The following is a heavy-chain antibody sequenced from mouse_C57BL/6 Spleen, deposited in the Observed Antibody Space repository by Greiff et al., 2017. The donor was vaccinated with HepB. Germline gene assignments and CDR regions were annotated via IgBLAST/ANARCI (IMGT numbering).Heavy chain of an antibody. CDR1: GYTFTDYE. CDR3: TYPFYYDYDAVNYCDY. V-gene: IGHV1-15*01. J-gene: IGHJ2*01. CDR2: IDPETGGT. D-gene: IGHD2-4*01. Sequence: QVQLQQSGAELVRPGASVTLSCKASGYTFTDYEMHWVKQTPVHGLEWIGAIDPETGGTAYNPKFKGKAILTADKSSSTAYMELRSLTSEDSAVYYCTYPFYYDYDAVNYCDYWGQGTTLTVSS.